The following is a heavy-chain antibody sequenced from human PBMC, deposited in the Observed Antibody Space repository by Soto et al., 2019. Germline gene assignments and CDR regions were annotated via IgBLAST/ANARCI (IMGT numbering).Heavy chain of an antibody. CDR3: ASGFPSDY. V-gene: IGHV4-30-4*01. CDR1: GGSISSGDYY. J-gene: IGHJ4*02. Sequence: SETLSLSCTVSGGSISSGDYYWSWIRQPPGKGREWIGYIYYSGSTYYNPSLKSRVTISVDTSKNQFSLKLSSVTAADTAVYYCASGFPSDYWGQGTLVTVSS. D-gene: IGHD3-10*01. CDR2: IYYSGST.